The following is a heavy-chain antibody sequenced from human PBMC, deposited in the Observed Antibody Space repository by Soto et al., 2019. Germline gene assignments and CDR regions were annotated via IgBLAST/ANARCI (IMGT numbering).Heavy chain of an antibody. CDR1: GYSFAGYW. D-gene: IGHD1-20*01. Sequence: GESLKISCKGSGYSFAGYWITWVRQMPGKGLEWMGRIDPGDSQTYYSPSFRGHVTISAAKSITTVFLQWSSLKASDTAMYYCARQYNWKKNWFDPWGQGTLVTVSS. V-gene: IGHV5-10-1*01. J-gene: IGHJ5*02. CDR3: ARQYNWKKNWFDP. CDR2: IDPGDSQT.